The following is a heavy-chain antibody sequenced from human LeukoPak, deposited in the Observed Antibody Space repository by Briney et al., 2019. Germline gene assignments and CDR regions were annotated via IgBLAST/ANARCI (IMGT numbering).Heavy chain of an antibody. D-gene: IGHD6-19*01. V-gene: IGHV6-1*01. CDR3: ARDWYSSGYYRFDY. J-gene: IGHJ4*02. CDR2: TYYRSKWFN. Sequence: SQTLSLTCAISGDSVSSNSAAWNWISQSPSRGLEWLGRTYYRSKWFNDYAVSVKSRITISPDTSKNQFSLQLSSVTPEDTAVYYCARDWYSSGYYRFDYWGQGTLVTVSS. CDR1: GDSVSSNSAA.